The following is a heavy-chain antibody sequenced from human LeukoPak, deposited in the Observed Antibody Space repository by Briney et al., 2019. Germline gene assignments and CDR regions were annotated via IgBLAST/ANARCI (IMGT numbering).Heavy chain of an antibody. CDR2: IRSKTNNYAT. CDR1: GFTFSGSA. Sequence: GGSLRLSCAASGFTFSGSALHWVRQASGKGLEWIGRIRSKTNNYATTYAASVTGRFTISRDDAENTAYLQMNSLKTEDTAVYYCTRLSGDYWNSGGNFDSWGQGTLVTVSS. D-gene: IGHD1-7*01. V-gene: IGHV3-73*01. J-gene: IGHJ4*02. CDR3: TRLSGDYWNSGGNFDS.